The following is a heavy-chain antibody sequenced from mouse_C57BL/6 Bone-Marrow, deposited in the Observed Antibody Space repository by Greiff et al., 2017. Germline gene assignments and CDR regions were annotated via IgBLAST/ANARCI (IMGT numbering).Heavy chain of an antibody. V-gene: IGHV1-72*01. D-gene: IGHD2-4*01. CDR1: GYTFTSYW. CDR3: ARGLRRRGYYYAMDY. J-gene: IGHJ4*01. Sequence: VQLVESGPELVKPGASVKLSCKASGYTFTSYWMHWVKQRPGRGLEWIGRIDPNSGGTKYNEKFKSKATLTVDKPSSTAYMQLSSLTSEDSAVYYCARGLRRRGYYYAMDYWGQGTSVTVSS. CDR2: IDPNSGGT.